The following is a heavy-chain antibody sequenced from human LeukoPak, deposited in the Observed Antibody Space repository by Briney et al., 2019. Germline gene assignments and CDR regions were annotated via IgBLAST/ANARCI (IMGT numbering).Heavy chain of an antibody. CDR2: TSDRGDYT. Sequence: GGSLRLSCAASGFTFTSYSMSWVRQAPGKGLEWVSGTSDRGDYTYYADSVKGRFTISRDNSKNTLYLQMNSLRAEGTALYVCAKKAQYNGNYPLDYWGQGTLVTVSS. D-gene: IGHD1-26*01. CDR3: AKKAQYNGNYPLDY. V-gene: IGHV3-23*01. J-gene: IGHJ4*02. CDR1: GFTFTSYS.